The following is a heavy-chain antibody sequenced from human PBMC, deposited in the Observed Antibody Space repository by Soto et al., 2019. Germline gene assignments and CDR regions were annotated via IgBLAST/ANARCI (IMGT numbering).Heavy chain of an antibody. CDR3: ARDPITMIVVHSLHFDH. V-gene: IGHV3-48*01. J-gene: IGHJ4*02. Sequence: PGGSLRLSCAASGFTVSSNYMSWVRQAPGKGLEWVSYISSSSSTIYYADSVKGRFTISRDNAKNSLYLQMNSLRAEDTAVYYCARDPITMIVVHSLHFDHWGQGTLVTVSS. D-gene: IGHD3-22*01. CDR2: ISSSSSTI. CDR1: GFTVSSNY.